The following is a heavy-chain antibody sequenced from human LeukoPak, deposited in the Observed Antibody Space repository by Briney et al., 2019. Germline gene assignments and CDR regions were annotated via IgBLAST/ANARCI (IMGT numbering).Heavy chain of an antibody. CDR3: AIGVPTTPHCDY. CDR2: IYYSGST. J-gene: IGHJ4*02. CDR1: GGSISSGDYY. D-gene: IGHD5-12*01. Sequence: SETLSLTCTVSGGSISSGDYYWSWIRQPPGKGLEWIGYIYYSGSTYYNPSLKSRVTISVDTSKSQFSLKLSSVTAADTAVYYCAIGVPTTPHCDYWGQGTLVSVSS. V-gene: IGHV4-30-4*01.